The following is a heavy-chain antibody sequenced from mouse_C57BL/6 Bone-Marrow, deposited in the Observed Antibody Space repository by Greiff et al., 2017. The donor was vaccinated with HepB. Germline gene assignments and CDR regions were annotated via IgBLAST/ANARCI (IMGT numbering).Heavy chain of an antibody. CDR1: GFTFSDYY. CDR3: ARESLLWPYYFDY. Sequence: EVKLVESEGGLVQPGSSMKLSCTASGFTFSDYYMAWVRQVPEKGLEWVANINYDGSSTYYLDSLKSRFFISRDNAKNILYLQMSSLKSEDTATYYCARESLLWPYYFDYWGQGTTLTVSS. V-gene: IGHV5-16*01. CDR2: INYDGSST. D-gene: IGHD1-1*02. J-gene: IGHJ2*01.